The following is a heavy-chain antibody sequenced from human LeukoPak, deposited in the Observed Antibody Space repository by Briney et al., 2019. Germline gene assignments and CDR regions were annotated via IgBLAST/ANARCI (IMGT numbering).Heavy chain of an antibody. V-gene: IGHV3-30-3*01. CDR3: AREGGGIVAFDI. D-gene: IGHD3-16*01. Sequence: GGSLRLSCAASGFTFSSYAMHWVRQAPGKGLEWVAVMSYDGSNKYYADSVKGRFTISGDNSKNTLYLQMNSLRAEDTAVYYCAREGGGIVAFDIWGQGTMVTVSS. CDR1: GFTFSSYA. J-gene: IGHJ3*02. CDR2: MSYDGSNK.